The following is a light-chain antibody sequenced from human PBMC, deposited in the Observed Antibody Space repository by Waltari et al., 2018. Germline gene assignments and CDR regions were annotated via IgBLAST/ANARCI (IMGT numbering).Light chain of an antibody. CDR1: NIGRKS. CDR3: HVWDMTSDSWV. CDR2: DDA. Sequence: SYVLTQPRSVSVAPGQTARITCGGQNIGRKSVHWYQQKAGRAPVLVIYDDASRPSGCPGKSSGLTAAETATLAIGGVEPGDEADYYCHVWDMTSDSWVFGGGTHLAVL. J-gene: IGLJ3*02. V-gene: IGLV3-21*02.